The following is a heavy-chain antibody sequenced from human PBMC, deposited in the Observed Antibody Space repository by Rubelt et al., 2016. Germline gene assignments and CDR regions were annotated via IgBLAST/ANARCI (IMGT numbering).Heavy chain of an antibody. J-gene: IGHJ4*02. CDR1: GGSISRGGYS. V-gene: IGHV4-30-4*07. D-gene: IGHD1-14*01. CDR3: AASTARLTTDFDY. Sequence: QVQLQESGPGLVKPSQTLSLTCAVSGGSISRGGYSWSWIRQPPGKGLEWIGYIYYSVSTYYNSSLKSRVTISLDTSKNQFSLKRSSVTAADTAVYYCAASTARLTTDFDYWGQGTLVTVSS. CDR2: IYYSVST.